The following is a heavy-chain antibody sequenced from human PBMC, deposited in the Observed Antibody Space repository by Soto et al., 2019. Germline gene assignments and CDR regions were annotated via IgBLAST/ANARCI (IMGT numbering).Heavy chain of an antibody. D-gene: IGHD3-22*01. V-gene: IGHV1-46*01. Sequence: RPSVKVSCKASGYTFTSYYMHLVREAPGQWLEWMGIINPSGGSTSYAQKFQGRVTMTRDTSTSTVYMELSSLRSEDTAVYYCARGMVDSSGYSSRFRLDFDYWGQGTLVTVSS. CDR1: GYTFTSYY. CDR2: INPSGGST. J-gene: IGHJ4*02. CDR3: ARGMVDSSGYSSRFRLDFDY.